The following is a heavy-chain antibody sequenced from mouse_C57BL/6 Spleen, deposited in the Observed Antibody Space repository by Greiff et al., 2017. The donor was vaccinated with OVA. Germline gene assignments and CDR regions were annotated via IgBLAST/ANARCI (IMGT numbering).Heavy chain of an antibody. CDR3: ARDDGTGPFAY. D-gene: IGHD4-1*01. J-gene: IGHJ3*01. CDR1: GYSITSGYD. CDR2: ISYSGST. V-gene: IGHV3-1*01. Sequence: EVKVEESGPGMVKPSQSLSLTCTVTGYSITSGYDWHWIRHFPGNNLEWMGYISYSGSTKYNPSLKSRISLTHDPSKNHFFLKLNSVTTEDTATDYCARDDGTGPFAYWGQGTLVTVSA.